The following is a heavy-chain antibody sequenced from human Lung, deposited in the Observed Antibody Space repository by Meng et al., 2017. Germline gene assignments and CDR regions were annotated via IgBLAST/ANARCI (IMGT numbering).Heavy chain of an antibody. J-gene: IGHJ3*02. V-gene: IGHV4-39*07. Sequence: SETLSLTCTVSGDSINSSSFYWGWIRQPPGKGLEWIGNIYYTGNTYYNPSLKSRVTISVDTSKNQFSLKLSSVTAADTAVYYCARGSSWIQLWLRNDAFDIWGQGTMVTVSS. CDR3: ARGSSWIQLWLRNDAFDI. CDR1: GDSINSSSFY. D-gene: IGHD5-18*01. CDR2: IYYTGNT.